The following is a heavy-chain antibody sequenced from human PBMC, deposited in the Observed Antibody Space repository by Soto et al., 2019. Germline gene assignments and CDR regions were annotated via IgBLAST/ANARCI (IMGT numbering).Heavy chain of an antibody. CDR2: IIPIFGTA. Sequence: ASVKVSCKASGGTFSSYAISWVRQAPGQGLEWMGGIIPIFGTANYAQKFQGRVTITADESTSTAYMELSSLRSEDTAVYYCARSSGSPMAFDIWGQGTMATVSS. D-gene: IGHD3-10*01. CDR3: ARSSGSPMAFDI. J-gene: IGHJ3*02. V-gene: IGHV1-69*13. CDR1: GGTFSSYA.